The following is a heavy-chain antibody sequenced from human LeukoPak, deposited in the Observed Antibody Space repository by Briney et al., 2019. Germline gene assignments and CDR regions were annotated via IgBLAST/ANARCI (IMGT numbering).Heavy chain of an antibody. D-gene: IGHD3-22*01. J-gene: IGHJ4*02. CDR3: ARHSPYYYDSSGYSDY. CDR1: GYSFTSYW. V-gene: IGHV5-51*01. CDR2: IYPGNSDT. Sequence: GESLKISCKGSGYSFTSYWIGCVRQIPGKGLEWMGIIYPGNSDTRYSPSFQGQVTISADKSISTAYLQWSSLKASDTAMYYCARHSPYYYDSSGYSDYWGQGTLVTVSS.